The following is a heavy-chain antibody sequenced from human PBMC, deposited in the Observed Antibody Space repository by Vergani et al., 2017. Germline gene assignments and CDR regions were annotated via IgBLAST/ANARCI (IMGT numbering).Heavy chain of an antibody. Sequence: QLQLQESGPGLVKPSETLSLTCTVSGGSISSSSYYWGWIRQPPGKGLEWIGSIYYSGSTYYNPSLKSRVTISVDTSKNQFSLKLSSVTAADTAVYYCARPQIVGATPGGSWYFDRWGRGTLVTVSS. CDR2: IYYSGST. CDR1: GGSISSSSYY. V-gene: IGHV4-39*01. D-gene: IGHD1-26*01. J-gene: IGHJ2*01. CDR3: ARPQIVGATPGGSWYFDR.